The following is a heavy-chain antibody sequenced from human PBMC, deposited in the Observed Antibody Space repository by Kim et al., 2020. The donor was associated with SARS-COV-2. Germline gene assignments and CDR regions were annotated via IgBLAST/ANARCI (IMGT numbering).Heavy chain of an antibody. CDR3: ARVRGAAGPFYYYYYGMDV. Sequence: GGSLRLSCAASGFTFSDYYMSWIRQAPGKGLEWVSYISSSGSTIYYADSVKGRFTISRDNAKSSLYLQMNSLRAEDTAVYYCARVRGAAGPFYYYYYGMDVWGKGTTVTVSS. CDR1: GFTFSDYY. V-gene: IGHV3-11*01. J-gene: IGHJ6*04. D-gene: IGHD6-13*01. CDR2: ISSSGSTI.